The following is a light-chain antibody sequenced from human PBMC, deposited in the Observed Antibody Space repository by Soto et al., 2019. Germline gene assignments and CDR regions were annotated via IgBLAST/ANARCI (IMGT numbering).Light chain of an antibody. CDR2: EVF. CDR3: SSYAGSDRLV. J-gene: IGLJ2*01. V-gene: IGLV2-8*01. Sequence: QSALTQPPSASGSPGQSVTISCTGTSSDVGVYNYVSWYQQHPGKAPKLMIYEVFKRPSGVPDRFSGSKSGNTASLTVSGLQAEDEADYYCSSYAGSDRLVFGGGTKVTVL. CDR1: SSDVGVYNY.